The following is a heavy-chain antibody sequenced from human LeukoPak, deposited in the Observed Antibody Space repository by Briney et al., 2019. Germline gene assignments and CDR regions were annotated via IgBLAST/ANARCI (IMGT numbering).Heavy chain of an antibody. CDR1: GYFFTTYS. D-gene: IGHD2-8*01. Sequence: ASVKVSCRTSGYFFTTYSIHWVRQAPGQGLEWMGIINPKGDITTYAQRFQGRVSMTSHSSTATVYMELSGLSSEDTAIYYCARKWSSRDWFDPWGQGTLLTVSS. CDR3: ARKWSSRDWFDP. V-gene: IGHV1-46*01. CDR2: INPKGDIT. J-gene: IGHJ5*02.